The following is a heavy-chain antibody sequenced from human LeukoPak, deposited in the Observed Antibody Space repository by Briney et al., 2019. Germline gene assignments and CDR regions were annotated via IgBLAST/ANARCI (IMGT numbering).Heavy chain of an antibody. V-gene: IGHV3-30*18. J-gene: IGHJ6*04. CDR3: AKDRRYFEQGSGMDV. D-gene: IGHD3-9*01. CDR2: ISYDGSNK. CDR1: GFTFSSYG. Sequence: PGRSLRLSCAASGFTFSSYGMHWVRQAPGKGLEWVAVISYDGSNKYYADSVKGRFTISRDNSKNTLYLQMNSLRAEDTAVYYCAKDRRYFEQGSGMDVWGKGTTVTVSS.